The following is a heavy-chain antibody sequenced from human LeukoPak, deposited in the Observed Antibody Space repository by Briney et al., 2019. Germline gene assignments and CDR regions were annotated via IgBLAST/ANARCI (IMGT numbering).Heavy chain of an antibody. CDR2: IRYDGSDK. Sequence: PGGSLRLSCAASGFTFSSYGMNWVRQAPGKGLEWVGFIRYDGSDKYYADSVKGRFTISRDSSKNTLYLEMNSLRAEDTAVYYCARVPTPLYDFWSGYYSDYWGQGTLVTVSS. J-gene: IGHJ4*02. CDR3: ARVPTPLYDFWSGYYSDY. V-gene: IGHV3-30*02. CDR1: GFTFSSYG. D-gene: IGHD3-3*01.